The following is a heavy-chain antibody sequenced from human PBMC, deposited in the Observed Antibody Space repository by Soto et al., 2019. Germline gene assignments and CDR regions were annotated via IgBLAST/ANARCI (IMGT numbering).Heavy chain of an antibody. Sequence: QVQLVQSGAEVKKPGASVKVSCKASGYTFTSYYMHWVRQAPGQGLEWMGIINPSGGSTTYAQKFQGRVTMTRDTSTSTVYMELSSLRSEDTAVYYCSRGDIVAIFGMDVWGQGTTVTVSS. V-gene: IGHV1-46*01. CDR2: INPSGGST. J-gene: IGHJ6*02. CDR3: SRGDIVAIFGMDV. CDR1: GYTFTSYY. D-gene: IGHD5-12*01.